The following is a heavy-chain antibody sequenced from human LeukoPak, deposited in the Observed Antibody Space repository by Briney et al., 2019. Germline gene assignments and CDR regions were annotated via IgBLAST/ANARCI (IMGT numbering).Heavy chain of an antibody. CDR3: AREGVRRFVVVPAAHLYYGMDV. D-gene: IGHD2-2*01. J-gene: IGHJ6*02. Sequence: PGGSLRLSCAASGFTFSDYYMSWIRQAPGKGLEWVSYISSSGSTIYYADPVKGRFTISRDNAKNSLYLQMNSLRAEDTAVYYCAREGVRRFVVVPAAHLYYGMDVWGQGTTVTVSS. CDR2: ISSSGSTI. CDR1: GFTFSDYY. V-gene: IGHV3-11*01.